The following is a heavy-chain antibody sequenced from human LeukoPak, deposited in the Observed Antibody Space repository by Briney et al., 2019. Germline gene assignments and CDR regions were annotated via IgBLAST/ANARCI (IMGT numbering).Heavy chain of an antibody. V-gene: IGHV5-10-1*01. CDR2: IDPSDSYT. CDR3: ARHAKAYGSSCDY. Sequence: GESLRISCKGSGYSFTSYWISWVRQMPGKGLEWMGNIDPSDSYTNYSPSFQGHVTISADKSFSTAYLQWTSLKASDTAMYYCARHAKAYGSSCDYWGQGTLVTVSS. CDR1: GYSFTSYW. D-gene: IGHD6-13*01. J-gene: IGHJ4*02.